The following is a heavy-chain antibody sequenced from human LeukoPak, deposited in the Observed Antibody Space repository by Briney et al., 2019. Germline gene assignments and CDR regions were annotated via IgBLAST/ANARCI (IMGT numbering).Heavy chain of an antibody. J-gene: IGHJ4*02. Sequence: GGSLRLSCAASGFTFSSYAMHWVRQAPGKGLEYVSAISSNGGSTYYANFVKGRFTNSRDNSKNTLYLHMGSLRAEDMAVYYCARGLRYYFDYWGQGTLVTVSS. CDR1: GFTFSSYA. CDR3: ARGLRYYFDY. CDR2: ISSNGGST. V-gene: IGHV3-64*01.